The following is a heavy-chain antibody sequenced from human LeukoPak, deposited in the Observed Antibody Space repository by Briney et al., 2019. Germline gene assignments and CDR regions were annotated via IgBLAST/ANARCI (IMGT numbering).Heavy chain of an antibody. V-gene: IGHV5-10-1*01. J-gene: IGHJ4*02. Sequence: XXXGXGXXGMGRIDPSDSYTNYSPSFQGHVTISTDKSIFTAYLQWSSLKASDTAMYYCARLRDGSIDYWGQGTLVTVSS. CDR2: IDPSDSYT. CDR3: ARLRDGSIDY.